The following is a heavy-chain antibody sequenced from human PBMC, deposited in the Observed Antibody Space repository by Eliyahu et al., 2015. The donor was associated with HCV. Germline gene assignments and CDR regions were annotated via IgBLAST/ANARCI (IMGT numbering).Heavy chain of an antibody. CDR3: TASTLTRHFDF. CDR2: IYWDDDK. J-gene: IGHJ4*02. V-gene: IGHV2-5*02. D-gene: IGHD6-25*01. CDR1: GFSLNTGGVS. Sequence: QITLKEPGPTLVKPTQTLTLTCTFSGFSLNTGGVSVGWIRQPPGKALEWLALIYWDDDKLYSPSLKTRLSIRKDPSKNQVVLTMANLDPVDTGTYFCTASTLTRHFDFWGQGILVTVSS.